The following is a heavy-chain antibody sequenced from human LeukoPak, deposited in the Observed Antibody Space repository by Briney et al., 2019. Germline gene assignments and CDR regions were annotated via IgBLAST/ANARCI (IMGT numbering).Heavy chain of an antibody. Sequence: GGSLRLSCAASGFTFSGYGMHWVRQAPGKGLEWVAFIRYDGSNKYYADSVKGRFTISRDNSKNTLYLQMNSLRAEDTAVYYCAKDFSRTDWFDPWGQGTLVTVSS. D-gene: IGHD2/OR15-2a*01. CDR2: IRYDGSNK. V-gene: IGHV3-30*02. CDR1: GFTFSGYG. CDR3: AKDFSRTDWFDP. J-gene: IGHJ5*02.